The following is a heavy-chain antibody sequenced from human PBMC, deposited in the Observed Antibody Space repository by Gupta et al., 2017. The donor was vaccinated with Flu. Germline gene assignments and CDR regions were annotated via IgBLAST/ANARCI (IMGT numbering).Heavy chain of an antibody. J-gene: IGHJ4*02. D-gene: IGHD6-19*01. CDR1: GFTFSSYE. CDR3: ARDLGDKAVAGEYFDY. CDR2: ISSSGRII. Sequence: GGGLAQPGGSLRLSCAASGFTFSSYEMNWVRQAPGKGLEWVSYISSSGRIIYYADSVKGRFTISRDNAKNSLYLQMNSLRAEDTAVYYCARDLGDKAVAGEYFDYGGQGTLVTVYS. V-gene: IGHV3-48*03.